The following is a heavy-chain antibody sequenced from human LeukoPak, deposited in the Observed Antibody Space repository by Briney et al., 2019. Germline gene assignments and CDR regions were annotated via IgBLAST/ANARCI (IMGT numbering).Heavy chain of an antibody. D-gene: IGHD6-19*01. CDR2: ISYDGSNK. J-gene: IGHJ4*02. CDR3: ARVVLGQWLANFDY. Sequence: PGGSLRLSCAASGFTFSSYAMHWVRRAPGKGLEWVAVISYDGSNKYYADSVKGRFTISRDNSKNTLYLQMNSLRAEDTAVYYCARVVLGQWLANFDYWGQGTLVTVSS. CDR1: GFTFSSYA. V-gene: IGHV3-30-3*01.